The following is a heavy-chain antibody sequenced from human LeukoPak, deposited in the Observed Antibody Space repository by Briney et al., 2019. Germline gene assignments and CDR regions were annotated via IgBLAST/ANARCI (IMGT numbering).Heavy chain of an antibody. J-gene: IGHJ4*02. CDR1: GGSISSNTHN. D-gene: IGHD4-17*01. CDR3: ARLLSTLTTWNFDY. V-gene: IGHV4-39*01. Sequence: SETLSLTCTVSGGSISSNTHNWAWIRQAPGKGLEWIGSIYYTGNTYYKPSLKSRVTISVDTSENQFSLKVSSATAADTAVYYCARLLSTLTTWNFDYCGQGTLVTVSS. CDR2: IYYTGNT.